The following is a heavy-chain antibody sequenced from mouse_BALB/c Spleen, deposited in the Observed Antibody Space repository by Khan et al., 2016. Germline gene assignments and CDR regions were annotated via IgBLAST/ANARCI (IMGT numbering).Heavy chain of an antibody. Sequence: MQLQESGAELAKPGASVKMSCKASGYTFNHYWMQWVKQRPGQDLEWIGYINPSNGYTEYNQKFKDKATLTGDKSSSTVYMQLRSLTSEDSAVYYCARIPTDTLVYWGQGTSVIVSS. V-gene: IGHV1-7*01. CDR1: GYTFNHYW. J-gene: IGHJ4*01. D-gene: IGHD1-2*01. CDR2: INPSNGYT. CDR3: ARIPTDTLVY.